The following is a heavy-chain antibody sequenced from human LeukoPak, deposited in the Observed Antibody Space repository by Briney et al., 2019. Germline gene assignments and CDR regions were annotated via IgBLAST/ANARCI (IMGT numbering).Heavy chain of an antibody. CDR3: AKDMGRRIFGVAYDAFHI. Sequence: GGSLRLSCVASGFTFSNYDMHWVRQAPGKGLEWVGSMRNDGSQIYHADSVKGRFTISRDNSKNTLYLQMNSLRVEDTAIYYCAKDMGRRIFGVAYDAFHIWGQGTMVTVSS. CDR2: MRNDGSQI. J-gene: IGHJ3*02. V-gene: IGHV3-30*02. CDR1: GFTFSNYD. D-gene: IGHD3-3*01.